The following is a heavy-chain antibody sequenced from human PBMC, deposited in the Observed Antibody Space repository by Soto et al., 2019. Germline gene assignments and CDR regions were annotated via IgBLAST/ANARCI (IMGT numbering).Heavy chain of an antibody. D-gene: IGHD5-12*01. CDR1: GFTFTSSA. CDR2: IVVGSGNT. J-gene: IGHJ6*02. Sequence: SVKVSCKASGFTFTSSAVQWVRQARGQRLEWIGWIVVGSGNTNYAQKFQERVTITRDMSTSTAYMELSSLRSEDTAVYYCAADRDSGYDFNYYYGMDVWGQGTTVTVSS. CDR3: AADRDSGYDFNYYYGMDV. V-gene: IGHV1-58*01.